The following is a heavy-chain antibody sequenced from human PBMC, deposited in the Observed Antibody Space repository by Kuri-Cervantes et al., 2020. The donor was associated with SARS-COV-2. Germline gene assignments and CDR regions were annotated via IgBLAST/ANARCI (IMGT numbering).Heavy chain of an antibody. Sequence: GGSLRLSCAASGFTFSSYAMHWVRQAPGKGLEWVAVISYDGSNKYYADSVTGRFTISRDNSKNTLYLQMNSLRAEDTAVYYCARSRLPYSTRGFDAFDIWGQGTMVTVSS. CDR3: ARSRLPYSTRGFDAFDI. J-gene: IGHJ3*02. V-gene: IGHV3-30*04. D-gene: IGHD6-13*01. CDR1: GFTFSSYA. CDR2: ISYDGSNK.